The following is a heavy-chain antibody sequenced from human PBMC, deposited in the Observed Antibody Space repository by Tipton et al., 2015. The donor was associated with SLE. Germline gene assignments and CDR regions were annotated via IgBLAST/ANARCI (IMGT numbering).Heavy chain of an antibody. CDR3: ARNGMEYYYYYGMDV. Sequence: TLSLTCSVSGGSISSYYWSWIRQPPAKGLEWIGFIYYNGKTNYNSSLKSRVTISVDTSKSQFSLKLRSVTAADTAVYYCARNGMEYYYYYGMDVWGQGTTVTVSS. D-gene: IGHD1-1*01. CDR2: IYYNGKT. CDR1: GGSISSYY. J-gene: IGHJ6*02. V-gene: IGHV4-59*08.